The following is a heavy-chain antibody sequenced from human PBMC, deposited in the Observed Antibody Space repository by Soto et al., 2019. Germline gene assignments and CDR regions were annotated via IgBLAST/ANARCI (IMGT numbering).Heavy chain of an antibody. CDR3: AKWGIGADDGLLL. Sequence: GGSLRLSCAVSGFTLWDFGMTWVRQAPGKGLEWVSRLRGFDGRAYYADSVKGRFTISRDRSKNTLFLQMDSLRVDDTAFYYCAKWGIGADDGLLLWGRGTLVTVSS. CDR2: LRGFDGRA. V-gene: IGHV3-23*01. D-gene: IGHD6-25*01. CDR1: GFTLWDFG. J-gene: IGHJ4*03.